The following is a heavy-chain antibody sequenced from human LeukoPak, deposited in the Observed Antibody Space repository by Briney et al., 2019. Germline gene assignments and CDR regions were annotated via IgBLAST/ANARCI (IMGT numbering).Heavy chain of an antibody. Sequence: GGSLRLSCAASGFTFSSYGMHWVRQAPGKGLEWVAVIWYDGSNKYYSDSVKGRFTISRDNSKNTLYLQMNSLRAEDTAVYYCARGDYYGSRGDYWGQGTLVAVSS. CDR1: GFTFSSYG. CDR3: ARGDYYGSRGDY. D-gene: IGHD3-10*01. V-gene: IGHV3-33*01. CDR2: IWYDGSNK. J-gene: IGHJ4*02.